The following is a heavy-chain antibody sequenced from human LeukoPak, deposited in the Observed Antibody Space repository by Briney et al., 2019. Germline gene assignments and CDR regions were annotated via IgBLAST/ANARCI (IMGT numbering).Heavy chain of an antibody. V-gene: IGHV3-23*01. Sequence: GSLRLSCAASGFTFSSYAMSWVRQAPGKGLEWVSAISGSGGSTYYADSVKGRFTISRDNSKDTLYLQMNSLRDEDTAVYYCAKRPSDYGDYVTYFDYWGQGTLVTVSS. CDR2: ISGSGGST. CDR3: AKRPSDYGDYVTYFDY. CDR1: GFTFSSYA. D-gene: IGHD4-17*01. J-gene: IGHJ4*02.